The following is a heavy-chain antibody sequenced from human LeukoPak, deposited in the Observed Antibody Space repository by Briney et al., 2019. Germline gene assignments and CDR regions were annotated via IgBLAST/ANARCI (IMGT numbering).Heavy chain of an antibody. CDR3: ARGIDYYGSGSYPLHFQH. CDR2: IWYDGSNK. CDR1: GFTFSSYG. J-gene: IGHJ1*01. V-gene: IGHV3-33*01. D-gene: IGHD3-10*01. Sequence: GGSLRLSCAASGFTFSSYGMHWVRQAPGKGLEWVAVIWYDGSNKYYADSVKGRFTISRDNSKNTLYLQMNSLRAEDTVVYYCARGIDYYGSGSYPLHFQHWGQGTLVTVSS.